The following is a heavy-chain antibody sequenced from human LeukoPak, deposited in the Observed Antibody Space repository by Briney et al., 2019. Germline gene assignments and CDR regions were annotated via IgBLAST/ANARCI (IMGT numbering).Heavy chain of an antibody. CDR3: ARGPRYFRYGLDV. J-gene: IGHJ6*04. D-gene: IGHD3-9*01. CDR1: GGSISSGDYY. CDR2: IYCSGST. Sequence: PSETLSLTCTVSGGSISSGDYYWSWIRQPPGKGLGWIGYIYCSGSTYYNPSLKSRVTISVDTSKNQFSLKLNSVTAADTAVYYCARGPRYFRYGLDVWGKGTTVTVSS. V-gene: IGHV4-30-4*01.